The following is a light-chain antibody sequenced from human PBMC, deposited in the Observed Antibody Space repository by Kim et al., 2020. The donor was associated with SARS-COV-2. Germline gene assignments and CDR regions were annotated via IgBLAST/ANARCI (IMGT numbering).Light chain of an antibody. Sequence: DIRMNQSPSTLSAFVGDRVTMTCRASQSVDGWLAWYQQKPGKAPRLLIYQASKLASGVPSRFSGSGSGTDFTLTVSNLQSDDSAVYYCKQYETYWTFGPGTRVDIK. CDR3: KQYETYWT. V-gene: IGKV1-5*03. J-gene: IGKJ1*01. CDR2: QAS. CDR1: QSVDGW.